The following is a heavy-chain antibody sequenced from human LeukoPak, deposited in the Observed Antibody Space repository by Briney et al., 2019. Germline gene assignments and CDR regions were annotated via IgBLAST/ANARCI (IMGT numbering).Heavy chain of an antibody. D-gene: IGHD2-2*01. J-gene: IGHJ6*03. V-gene: IGHV1-2*02. CDR1: GYTFTSYY. Sequence: GASVKVSCKASGYTFTSYYMHWVRQAPGQGLEWMGWINPNSGGTNYAQKFQGRVTMTRDTSISTAYMELSRLRSDDTAVYYCARWEIGGSTYYYYMDVWGKGTTVTVSS. CDR3: ARWEIGGSTYYYYMDV. CDR2: INPNSGGT.